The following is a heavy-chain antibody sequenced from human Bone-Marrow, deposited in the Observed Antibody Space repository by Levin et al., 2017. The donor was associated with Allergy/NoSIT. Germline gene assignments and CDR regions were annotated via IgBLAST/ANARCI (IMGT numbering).Heavy chain of an antibody. V-gene: IGHV4-59*01. J-gene: IGHJ4*02. CDR2: IYHSGSA. D-gene: IGHD5-12*01. CDR1: GGSISSYC. Sequence: SETLSLTCSVSGGSISSYCWSWIRQPPGKGLEWIGYIYHSGSANYNPSLKSRVTISLDTSKNQFSLKLSSVTAADTAVYYCARGPPYSGHGYYFDYWGQGTLVTVSS. CDR3: ARGPPYSGHGYYFDY.